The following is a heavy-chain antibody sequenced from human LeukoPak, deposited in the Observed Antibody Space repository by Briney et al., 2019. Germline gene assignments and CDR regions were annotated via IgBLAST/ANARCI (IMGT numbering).Heavy chain of an antibody. D-gene: IGHD6-13*01. CDR2: INPGGGST. Sequence: GASVKVSCKASGYTFTSYYMHWVRQAPGQGLEWMGIINPGGGSTSYAQEFQGRVTMTGDTSTSTIYMELSSLRSEDTAVYSCARECTAASGTSGSRWFDPWGQGTLVTVSS. J-gene: IGHJ5*02. CDR1: GYTFTSYY. V-gene: IGHV1-46*01. CDR3: ARECTAASGTSGSRWFDP.